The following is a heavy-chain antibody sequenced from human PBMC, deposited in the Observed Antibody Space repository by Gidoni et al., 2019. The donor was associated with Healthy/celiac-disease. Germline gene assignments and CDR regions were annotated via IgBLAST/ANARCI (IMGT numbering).Heavy chain of an antibody. Sequence: QVQLVESGGGVVQPGRSLRLSCAASGFTFSTYAMHWVRQAPGKGLEWVAVISYDGSNKYYADSVKGRFTISRDNSKNTLYLQMNSLRAEDTAVYYCARVKCSGGSCYWPYYYYYMDVWGKGTTVTVSS. CDR3: ARVKCSGGSCYWPYYYYYMDV. V-gene: IGHV3-30-3*01. CDR2: ISYDGSNK. CDR1: GFTFSTYA. D-gene: IGHD2-15*01. J-gene: IGHJ6*03.